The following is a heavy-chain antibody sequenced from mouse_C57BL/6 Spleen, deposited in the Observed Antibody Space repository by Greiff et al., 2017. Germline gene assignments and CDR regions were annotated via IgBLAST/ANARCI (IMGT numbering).Heavy chain of an antibody. V-gene: IGHV14-2*01. Sequence: EVQLVESGAELVKPGASVKLSCTASGFNIKDYYMHWVKQRTEQGLEWIGRIDPEAGETKYAPKFQGQATITANTSSNTAYLQLSSLTVVDTDFYYCAREGYYYCSSYGWYFDVWGTGTTVTVSS. J-gene: IGHJ1*03. CDR1: GFNIKDYY. CDR3: AREGYYYCSSYGWYFDV. D-gene: IGHD1-1*01. CDR2: IDPEAGET.